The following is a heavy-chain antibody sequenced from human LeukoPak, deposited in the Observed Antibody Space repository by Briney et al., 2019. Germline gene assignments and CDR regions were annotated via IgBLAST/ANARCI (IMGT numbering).Heavy chain of an antibody. J-gene: IGHJ4*02. V-gene: IGHV3-23*01. Sequence: GGSLRLSCAASGFTLSSYAMSWVRQAPGKGLEWVSAISGSGGRTYYADSVKGRFTISRDNSKNTLYLQMNSLRAEDTAVYYCASRVTSPYYFDYWGQGTLVTVSS. CDR3: ASRVTSPYYFDY. CDR2: ISGSGGRT. CDR1: GFTLSSYA. D-gene: IGHD1-14*01.